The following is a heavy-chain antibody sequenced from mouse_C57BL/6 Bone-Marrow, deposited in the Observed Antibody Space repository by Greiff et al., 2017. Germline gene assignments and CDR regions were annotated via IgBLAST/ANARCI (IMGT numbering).Heavy chain of an antibody. V-gene: IGHV5-9*01. D-gene: IGHD2-5*01. CDR3: ARKGAYYSNYSWFAY. CDR2: ISGGGGNT. Sequence: EVKLVESGGGLVKPGGSLKLSCAASGFTFSSYTMSWVRQTPVKRLEWVATISGGGGNTYYPDRVKGRFTISRDNAKNTLYLQMSSLRSEDTALYYWARKGAYYSNYSWFAYWGQGTLVTVSA. CDR1: GFTFSSYT. J-gene: IGHJ3*01.